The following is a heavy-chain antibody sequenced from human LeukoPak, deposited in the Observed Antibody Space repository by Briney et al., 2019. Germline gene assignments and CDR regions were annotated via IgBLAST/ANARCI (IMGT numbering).Heavy chain of an antibody. Sequence: SETLSLTCTVSGGSINDYYWSWIRQPAGKGLEWIGRIYSSGSTNYNPSLKSRVAMSLGTSRNHFSLKLSSVTAADTAVFYCAGSFDTHAFDIWGQGTVVTVSS. V-gene: IGHV4-4*07. J-gene: IGHJ3*02. CDR1: GGSINDYY. CDR3: AGSFDTHAFDI. CDR2: IYSSGST.